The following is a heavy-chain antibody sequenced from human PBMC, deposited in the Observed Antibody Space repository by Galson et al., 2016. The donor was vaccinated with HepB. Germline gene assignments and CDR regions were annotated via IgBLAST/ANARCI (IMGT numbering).Heavy chain of an antibody. J-gene: IGHJ2*01. CDR2: IYYSGST. CDR3: AGEMHRDWSFDI. Sequence: SETLSLTCTASGGSVSSGGYYWTWIRQPPGKRLEWIGYIYYSGSTKYNSSLRSRVTISVDTSKNQFSLKLTSVTAADTAVYYCAGEMHRDWSFDIWGRGTLVTVSS. CDR1: GGSVSSGGYY. V-gene: IGHV4-61*08.